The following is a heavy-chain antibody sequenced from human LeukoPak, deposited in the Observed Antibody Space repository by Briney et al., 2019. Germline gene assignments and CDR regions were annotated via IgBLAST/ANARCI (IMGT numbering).Heavy chain of an antibody. Sequence: SETLSLTCTVSGDSISNYYWSWIRQSPGKELEWIGYMYNRGSTIYNPSLKRRVTISTDTSKNQFSLRLTSVTAADTAVYYCARAEKAVTGTLDSWGQGTLITVSS. V-gene: IGHV4-59*01. D-gene: IGHD6-19*01. CDR3: ARAEKAVTGTLDS. J-gene: IGHJ4*02. CDR1: GDSISNYY. CDR2: MYNRGST.